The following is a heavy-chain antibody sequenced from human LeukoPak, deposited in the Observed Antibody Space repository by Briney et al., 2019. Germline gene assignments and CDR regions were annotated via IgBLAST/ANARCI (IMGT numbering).Heavy chain of an antibody. CDR2: IYYSGST. Sequence: SETLSLTCTVSGGSISSYYWSWIRQPPGKGLEWMGYIYYSGSTNYNPSLKSRVTISVDTSKNQFSLKLSSVTAADTAVYYCVSGGTRVATISYYYYGMDVWGQGTTVTVSS. CDR3: VSGGTRVATISYYYYGMDV. D-gene: IGHD5-12*01. J-gene: IGHJ6*02. CDR1: GGSISSYY. V-gene: IGHV4-59*08.